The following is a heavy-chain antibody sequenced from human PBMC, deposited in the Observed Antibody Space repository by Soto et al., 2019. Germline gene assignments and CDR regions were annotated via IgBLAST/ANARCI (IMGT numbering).Heavy chain of an antibody. CDR2: IYWDDDK. V-gene: IGHV2-5*02. D-gene: IGHD5-12*01. CDR1: GFSLSTSGVG. CDR3: AHVYGGYDTFDY. J-gene: IGHJ4*02. Sequence: QMSLKESGPTLVKPTQTLTLTCTFSGFSLSTSGVGVGWIRQPPGKALEWLALIYWDDDKRYSPSLKSRLTITQDTSKNQVVLTMTNMDPVDTATYYCAHVYGGYDTFDYWGQGTLVTVSS.